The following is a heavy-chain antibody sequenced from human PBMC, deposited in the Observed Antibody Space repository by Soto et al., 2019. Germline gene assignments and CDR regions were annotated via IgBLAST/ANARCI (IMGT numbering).Heavy chain of an antibody. CDR2: VFYSGRT. J-gene: IGHJ4*02. V-gene: IGHV4-39*01. CDR3: VGFKVATIFSH. D-gene: IGHD3-9*01. Sequence: PSETLSLTCTVSGGSISIAPSYLAWIRQPPGKGLEWIGHVFYSGRTTYSPSLRSRVSISADTSKNQFSLKLSSMTAADAAVYFCVGFKVATIFSHSGQGTLVTVSS. CDR1: GGSISIAPSY.